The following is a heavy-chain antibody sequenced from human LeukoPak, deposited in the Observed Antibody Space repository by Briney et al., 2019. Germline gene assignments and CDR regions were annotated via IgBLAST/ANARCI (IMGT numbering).Heavy chain of an antibody. CDR2: IYYSGST. V-gene: IGHV4-59*01. CDR3: ARYTAMVAFHAHGFDI. D-gene: IGHD5-18*01. J-gene: IGHJ3*02. Sequence: SETLSLTCTVSGGSISSYYWRGLRDPPGEGGEWGGYIYYSGSTNYNPSLKSRVTISVDTSKNQFSLKLRSVTAADTAVYYCARYTAMVAFHAHGFDIWGKGTMVTVS. CDR1: GGSISSYY.